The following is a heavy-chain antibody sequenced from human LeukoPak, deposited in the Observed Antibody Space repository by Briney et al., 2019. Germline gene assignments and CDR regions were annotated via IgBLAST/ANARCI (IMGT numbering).Heavy chain of an antibody. J-gene: IGHJ4*02. V-gene: IGHV1-2*02. CDR2: INPNSGGT. Sequence: ASVKVSCKASGYTFTDYNIHWVRQAPGQGLEWMGWINPNSGGTNYAQRLQGMVTMTRDTSISTAYMDLGSLKSDDTATYFCSVWFGEFAHWGQGTLVTVSS. D-gene: IGHD3-10*01. CDR1: GYTFTDYN. CDR3: SVWFGEFAH.